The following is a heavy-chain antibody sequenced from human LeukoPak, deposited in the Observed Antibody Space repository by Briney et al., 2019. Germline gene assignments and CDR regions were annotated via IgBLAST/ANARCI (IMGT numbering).Heavy chain of an antibody. CDR1: GGSISHYY. V-gene: IGHV4-59*01. D-gene: IGHD3-22*01. CDR2: IYYSGST. CDR3: ARGYYDSSGYLISYNWFDP. J-gene: IGHJ5*02. Sequence: SETLSLNCTVSGGSISHYYWSWIRQPPGKGLEWIGYIYYSGSTNYNPSLKSRVTISVDPSNNQFSLKLSSVTAADTAVYYCARGYYDSSGYLISYNWFDPWGQGTLVTVSS.